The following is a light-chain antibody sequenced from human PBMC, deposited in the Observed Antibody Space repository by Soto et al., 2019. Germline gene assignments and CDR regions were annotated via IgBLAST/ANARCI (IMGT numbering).Light chain of an antibody. J-gene: IGKJ1*01. Sequence: EIVLTQSPGTRSLSPGERATLSCRASQSISSTYLAWYQQKPGQAPRLLIYGASSRATGIPDRFSGSGSGTDFILTISRLEPEDFAVYYCQQYGISPPLTFGQGTNVEIK. CDR2: GAS. V-gene: IGKV3-20*01. CDR1: QSISSTY. CDR3: QQYGISPPLT.